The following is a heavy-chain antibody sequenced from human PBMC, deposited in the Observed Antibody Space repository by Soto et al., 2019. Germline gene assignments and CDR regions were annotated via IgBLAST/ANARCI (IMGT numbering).Heavy chain of an antibody. V-gene: IGHV3-23*01. CDR2: IIGNSGTT. CDR3: AKGSTYSFYFDH. D-gene: IGHD5-18*01. Sequence: GSLSLYCVASGFSFSSYDMSWVRQAPGKGLEWVSFIIGNSGTTYYADSVKGRFTISRDNSKNTLYLQMSRLGAEDTAAYYCAKGSTYSFYFDHWGQGTLVTVSS. CDR1: GFSFSSYD. J-gene: IGHJ4*01.